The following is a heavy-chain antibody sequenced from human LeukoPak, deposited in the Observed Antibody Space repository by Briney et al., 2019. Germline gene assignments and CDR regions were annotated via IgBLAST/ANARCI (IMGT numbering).Heavy chain of an antibody. J-gene: IGHJ6*02. Sequence: ASVKVSCKVSGFTLTELSMHWVRQAPGQGLEWMGIINPSGGSTSYAQKFQGRVTMTRDTSTRIVYMELSSLRSEDTAVYYCARWGASGLALIYYYGMDVWGQGTTVTVSS. CDR3: ARWGASGLALIYYYGMDV. CDR2: INPSGGST. V-gene: IGHV1-46*01. CDR1: GFTLTELS. D-gene: IGHD3/OR15-3a*01.